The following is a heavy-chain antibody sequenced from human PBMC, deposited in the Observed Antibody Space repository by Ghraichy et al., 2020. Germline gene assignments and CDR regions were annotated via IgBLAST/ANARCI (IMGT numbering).Heavy chain of an antibody. D-gene: IGHD3-9*01. CDR2: LSSSGASS. J-gene: IGHJ4*02. CDR3: AKSLPYTNQYYFNQ. V-gene: IGHV3-23*01. Sequence: GGSLRLSCAASGFTFSTCSMSWVRQAPGKGLEWVSILSSSGASSYYADSVKGRFTISRGNSENTLYLQMNSLRVEDTAIYYCAKSLPYTNQYYFNQWGQGTLVTVSS. CDR1: GFTFSTCS.